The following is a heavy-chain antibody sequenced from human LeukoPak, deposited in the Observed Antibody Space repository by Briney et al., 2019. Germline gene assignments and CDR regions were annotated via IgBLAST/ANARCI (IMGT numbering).Heavy chain of an antibody. CDR3: AKGSAYYDSSGYSEVDY. V-gene: IGHV3-23*01. CDR2: ISGSGGST. J-gene: IGHJ4*02. D-gene: IGHD3-22*01. Sequence: GGSLRLSCAASGFTFSSYAMSWVRQAPGKGLEWVSAISGSGGSTYYADSVKGRFTISRDNSKNTLYLQMNSLRAEDTAVYYFAKGSAYYDSSGYSEVDYWGQGTLVTVSS. CDR1: GFTFSSYA.